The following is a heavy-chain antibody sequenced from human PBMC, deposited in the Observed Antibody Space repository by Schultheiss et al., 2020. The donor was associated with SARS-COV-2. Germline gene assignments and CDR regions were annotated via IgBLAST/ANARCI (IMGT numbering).Heavy chain of an antibody. CDR3: VNSGAYYYYGMDV. J-gene: IGHJ6*02. CDR2: ISYDGSNK. CDR1: GFTFSSYA. V-gene: IGHV3-30*18. Sequence: GGSLRLSCAASGFTFSSYAMSWVRQAPGKGLEWVAVISYDGSNKYYADSVKGRFTISRDNSKNTLYLQMSSLRAEDTAVYYCVNSGAYYYYGMDVWGQGTTVTVSS.